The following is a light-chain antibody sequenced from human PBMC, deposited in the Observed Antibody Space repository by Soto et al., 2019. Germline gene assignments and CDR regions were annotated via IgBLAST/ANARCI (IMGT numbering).Light chain of an antibody. CDR3: QQYHDIPLT. V-gene: IGKV1-33*01. J-gene: IGKJ4*01. Sequence: DIQMTQSPSSLSASVGDRVTITCQASQDIRNYLSWNQQKPGKAPKLLIYDATNLESGVPSGFSVSGYGTHFSFTINSLQPEDIATYYCQQYHDIPLTFGGGTKVEI. CDR1: QDIRNY. CDR2: DAT.